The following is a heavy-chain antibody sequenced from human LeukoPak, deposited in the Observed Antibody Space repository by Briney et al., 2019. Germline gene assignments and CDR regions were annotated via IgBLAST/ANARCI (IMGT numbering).Heavy chain of an antibody. CDR3: ATDYTPYVGASAD. V-gene: IGHV3-23*01. J-gene: IGHJ4*02. CDR2: ITGSGDNT. CDR1: GLTFSSYA. Sequence: KPGGSLRLSCAASGLTFSSYAMSWVRQAPGKGLEWVSTITGSGDNTYYTESVKGRFTFSRDNSRNTLYLQMNSLRAEDTAVNYCATDYTPYVGASADWGQGTLVTVSS. D-gene: IGHD1-26*01.